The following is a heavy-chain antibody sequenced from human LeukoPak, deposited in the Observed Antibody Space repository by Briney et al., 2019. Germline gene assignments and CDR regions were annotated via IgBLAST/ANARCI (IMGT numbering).Heavy chain of an antibody. J-gene: IGHJ4*02. CDR2: IYHSGST. V-gene: IGHV4-4*02. Sequence: SETLSLTCAVSGGSISSSNWWSWVRQPPGKGLEWIGEIYHSGSTNYNPSLKSRVTISVDKSKNQFSLKLSSVTAADTAVYYCARTTIVATTMKLDYWGQGTLVTVSS. CDR3: ARTTIVATTMKLDY. CDR1: GGSISSSNW. D-gene: IGHD5-12*01.